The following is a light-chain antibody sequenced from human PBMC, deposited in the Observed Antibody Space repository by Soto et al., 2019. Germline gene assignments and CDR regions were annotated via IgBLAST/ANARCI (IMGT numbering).Light chain of an antibody. Sequence: DIQMPQSPTSLSASVGDRVTITCRASQGTRNYVSWYQQIQGKAPKLLIYAASTLQSGVPTRFSADGSETGLTLTINGLKPEDVATYSCQKYSSVPVFGPGTKVDIK. CDR3: QKYSSVPV. V-gene: IGKV1-27*01. CDR1: QGTRNY. CDR2: AAS. J-gene: IGKJ3*01.